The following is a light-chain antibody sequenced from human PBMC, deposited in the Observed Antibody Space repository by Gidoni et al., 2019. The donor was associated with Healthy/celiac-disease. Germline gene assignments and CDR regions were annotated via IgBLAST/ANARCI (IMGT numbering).Light chain of an antibody. Sequence: IVLTQSPGPLSLSPGERATLSCRASPSVSSSYLAWYQQKPGQAPTLLIYGASSRVTGIPDRFSGSGSGTDFTLTISRLEPEDFAVYYCQQYGSSPPTFGQGTKVEIK. V-gene: IGKV3-20*01. CDR1: PSVSSSY. CDR2: GAS. J-gene: IGKJ1*01. CDR3: QQYGSSPPT.